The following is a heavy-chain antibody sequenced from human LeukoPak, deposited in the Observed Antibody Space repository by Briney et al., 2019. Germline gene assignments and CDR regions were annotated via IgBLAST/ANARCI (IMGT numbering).Heavy chain of an antibody. V-gene: IGHV3-49*04. D-gene: IGHD4-11*01. Sequence: GGSLRLSCTASGFNFGDYAVSWVRQAPGKGLEWVGFITSKPYGGTTQYAASVKGRFTISRDDFKGIAYLQMNSLKTEHTAVYYCTRPWSVTYHYYYGMDVWGQGTTVTVSS. CDR2: ITSKPYGGTT. CDR1: GFNFGDYA. J-gene: IGHJ6*02. CDR3: TRPWSVTYHYYYGMDV.